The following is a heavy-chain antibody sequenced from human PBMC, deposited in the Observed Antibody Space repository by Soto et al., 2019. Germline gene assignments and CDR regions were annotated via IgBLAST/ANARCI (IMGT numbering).Heavy chain of an antibody. CDR3: AKEGPRCGGGYDCYYYYYYMDV. V-gene: IGHV3-30*18. Sequence: PGGSLRLSCAASGFTFSSYGMHWVRQAPGKGLEWVAVISYDGSNKYYADSVKGRFTISRDNSRNTLYLQMNSLRAEDTAVYYCAKEGPRCGGGYDCYYYYYYMDVWGKGTTVTVSS. CDR2: ISYDGSNK. D-gene: IGHD5-12*01. J-gene: IGHJ6*03. CDR1: GFTFSSYG.